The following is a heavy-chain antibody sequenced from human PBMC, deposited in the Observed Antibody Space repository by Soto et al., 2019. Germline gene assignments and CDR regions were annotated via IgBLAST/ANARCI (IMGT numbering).Heavy chain of an antibody. J-gene: IGHJ6*03. V-gene: IGHV1-18*01. CDR3: ARLRQLVGYFYSYMDV. D-gene: IGHD6-6*01. Sequence: QVQLLQSGAEVKKPGASVKVSCKASGYTFTNYGITWVRQAPGQGLEWMGWFSAYNGNTHYTQRLQGRVTMTTDTSTSTAYMELRGLRSDDTAVYYCARLRQLVGYFYSYMDVWGKGTTVTVPS. CDR1: GYTFTNYG. CDR2: FSAYNGNT.